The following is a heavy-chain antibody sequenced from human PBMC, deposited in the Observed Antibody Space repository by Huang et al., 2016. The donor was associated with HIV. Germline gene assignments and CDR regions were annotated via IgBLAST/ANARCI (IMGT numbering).Heavy chain of an antibody. CDR1: GGSFTGNY. D-gene: IGHD3-3*01. CDR3: ARQWTILEWLLGLDV. J-gene: IGHJ6*02. V-gene: IGHV4-34*02. Sequence: QMQLQQRGAGLLKPSETLSLTCGVSGGSFTGNYLTWIRQAPGKGLAWIGEVNDSGATNSTPPLNGRVTISLDKSNRELSLNLRSVTAADTAVYYCARQWTILEWLLGLDVWGQGTTVIVSS. CDR2: VNDSGAT.